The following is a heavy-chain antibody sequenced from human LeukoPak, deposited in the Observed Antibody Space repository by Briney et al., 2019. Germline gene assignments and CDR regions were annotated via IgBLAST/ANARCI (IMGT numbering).Heavy chain of an antibody. J-gene: IGHJ4*02. V-gene: IGHV3-30*02. CDR3: AKDWAGVVVILFDY. Sequence: GGSLRLSCAASGFTFSSYGMHWVRQAPGKGLEWVAFIRYDGSNKYYADSVKGRFTISRDNSKNTLYLQMNSLRAEDTAVYYCAKDWAGVVVILFDYWGQGTLVTVSS. CDR1: GFTFSSYG. CDR2: IRYDGSNK. D-gene: IGHD3-22*01.